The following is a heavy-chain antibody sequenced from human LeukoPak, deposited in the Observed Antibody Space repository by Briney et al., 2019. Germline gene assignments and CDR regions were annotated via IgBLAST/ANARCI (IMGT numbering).Heavy chain of an antibody. CDR1: GFTFDDYA. J-gene: IGHJ4*02. Sequence: HPGGSLRLSCAASGFTFDDYAMHWVRQAPGKGLEWVSGISWNSGSIGYADSVKGRFTISRDNAKNSLYLQMNSLRAEDTALYYCAKGGYYGSGSYFDYWGQGTLVTVSS. V-gene: IGHV3-9*01. CDR2: ISWNSGSI. D-gene: IGHD3-10*01. CDR3: AKGGYYGSGSYFDY.